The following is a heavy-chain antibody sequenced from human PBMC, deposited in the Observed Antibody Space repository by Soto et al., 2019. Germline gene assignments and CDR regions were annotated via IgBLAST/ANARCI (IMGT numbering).Heavy chain of an antibody. CDR1: GFIFDDQY. V-gene: IGHV3-72*01. CDR2: IRNKVHSYST. Sequence: GGSLRLSCAVAGFIFDDQYMDWARQAPGKGLEWIGRIRNKVHSYSTAYAASVRGRFTLSRDDSKNSVYLQMNSLKTEDTAVYYCVRTIHPGTTTYFDYWDQGTLVTVSS. J-gene: IGHJ4*02. D-gene: IGHD1-1*01. CDR3: VRTIHPGTTTYFDY.